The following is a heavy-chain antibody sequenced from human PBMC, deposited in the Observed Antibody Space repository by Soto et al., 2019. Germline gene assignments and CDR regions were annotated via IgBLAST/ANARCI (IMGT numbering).Heavy chain of an antibody. J-gene: IGHJ3*02. CDR3: ARGHGVKWELLPRAFDI. Sequence: QGLEWMGGIIPIFGTANYAQKFQGRVTITADESTSTAYMELSSLRSEDTAVYYCARGHGVKWELLPRAFDIWGQGTMVTVSS. V-gene: IGHV1-69*01. D-gene: IGHD1-26*01. CDR2: IIPIFGTA.